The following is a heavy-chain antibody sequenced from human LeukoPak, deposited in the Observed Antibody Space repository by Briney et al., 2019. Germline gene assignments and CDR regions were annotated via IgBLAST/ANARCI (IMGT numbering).Heavy chain of an antibody. CDR2: IYYSGST. CDR1: GGSIRSGSHY. CDR3: TKRDDSGGNLVDL. V-gene: IGHV4-39*02. D-gene: IGHD3-22*01. J-gene: IGHJ4*02. Sequence: SETLSLTCTVSGGSIRSGSHYWVWIRQPPGKGLEWIGSIYYSGSTYYNSSLENRVTISIDTSKNHFSLRLRSLSAADTSVYYCTKRDDSGGNLVDLWGQGTLVTVSS.